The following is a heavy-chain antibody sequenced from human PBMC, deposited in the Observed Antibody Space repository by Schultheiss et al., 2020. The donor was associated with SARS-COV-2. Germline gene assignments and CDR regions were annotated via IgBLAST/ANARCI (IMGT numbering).Heavy chain of an antibody. Sequence: SETLSLTCTVSGGSISSYYWSWIRQPPGKGLEWIGRIYTSGSTNYNPSLKSRVTISIAPSKTQFSLKLSSVTAADTAVYYCARDLRYSSSWLTYYYYGMDVWGQGTTVTVSS. J-gene: IGHJ6*02. CDR2: IYTSGST. D-gene: IGHD6-13*01. CDR3: ARDLRYSSSWLTYYYYGMDV. CDR1: GGSISSYY. V-gene: IGHV4-4*07.